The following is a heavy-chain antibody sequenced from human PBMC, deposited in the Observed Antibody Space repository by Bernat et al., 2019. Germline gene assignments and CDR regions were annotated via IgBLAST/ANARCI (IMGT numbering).Heavy chain of an antibody. CDR1: GYTFTSYA. CDR2: INAGNGNT. D-gene: IGHD2-2*01. CDR3: ARGGHIVVVPAAPGWWFDP. Sequence: QVQLVQSGAEVKKPGASVKVSCKASGYTFTSYAMHWVRQAPGQRLEWMGWINAGNGNTKYSQKFQGRVTITADESTSTAYMELSSLRSEDTAVYYCARGGHIVVVPAAPGWWFDPWGQGTLVTVSS. V-gene: IGHV1-3*01. J-gene: IGHJ5*02.